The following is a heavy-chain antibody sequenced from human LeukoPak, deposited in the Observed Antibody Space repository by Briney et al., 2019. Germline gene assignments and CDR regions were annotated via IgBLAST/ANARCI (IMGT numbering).Heavy chain of an antibody. V-gene: IGHV1-69*05. D-gene: IGHD4-23*01. Sequence: SVKVSRKASGGTFSSYAISWVRQAPGQGLEWMGRIIPIFGTANYAQKFQGRVTITTDESTSTAYMELSSLRSEDTAVYYCARGTVTMVVTPLGYWGQGTLVTVSS. CDR2: IIPIFGTA. J-gene: IGHJ4*02. CDR3: ARGTVTMVVTPLGY. CDR1: GGTFSSYA.